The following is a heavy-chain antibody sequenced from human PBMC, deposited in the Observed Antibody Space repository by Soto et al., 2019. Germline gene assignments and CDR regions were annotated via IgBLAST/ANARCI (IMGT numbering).Heavy chain of an antibody. CDR2: ISDDGSNK. Sequence: QVQLVESGGGVVQPGRSLRLSCAASGFTFKTYGMHWVRQAPGKGLEWVAVISDDGSNKYNIASVEGRFTISRDNSKNTLYLQMNSLRNEDTAVYCCARGGGFTYGTNDAFDIWGQGTMVTVSS. CDR1: GFTFKTYG. V-gene: IGHV3-30*03. D-gene: IGHD5-18*01. J-gene: IGHJ3*02. CDR3: ARGGGFTYGTNDAFDI.